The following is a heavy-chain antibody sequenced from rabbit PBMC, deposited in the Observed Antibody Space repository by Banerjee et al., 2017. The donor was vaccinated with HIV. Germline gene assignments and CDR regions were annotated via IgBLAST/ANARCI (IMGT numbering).Heavy chain of an antibody. Sequence: QSLEESGGDLVKPGASLTLTCTASGFSFSSGYYMCWVRQAPGKGLEWIACIYADSFGDTYYASWAKGRFTISKTSSTTVTLQMTSLTAADTATYFCARAGSSYGDGGYAGANHLWGPGTLVTVS. D-gene: IGHD6-1*01. CDR1: GFSFSSGYY. V-gene: IGHV1S40*01. CDR2: IYADSFGDT. CDR3: ARAGSSYGDGGYAGANHL. J-gene: IGHJ4*01.